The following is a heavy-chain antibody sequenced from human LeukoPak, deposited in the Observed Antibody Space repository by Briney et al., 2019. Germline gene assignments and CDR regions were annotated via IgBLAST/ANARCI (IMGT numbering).Heavy chain of an antibody. CDR3: ARDGNYYNLDY. D-gene: IGHD1-26*01. CDR2: ISVYNGDT. Sequence: GASVKVSCKASGYTFSNYGIVWVRQAPGRGLEWMGWISVYNGDTKYAQKFQGRVTLTTDTSTSTAYMDLRSLRSDDTAVYYCARDGNYYNLDYWGQGTLVTVSS. J-gene: IGHJ4*02. V-gene: IGHV1-18*01. CDR1: GYTFSNYG.